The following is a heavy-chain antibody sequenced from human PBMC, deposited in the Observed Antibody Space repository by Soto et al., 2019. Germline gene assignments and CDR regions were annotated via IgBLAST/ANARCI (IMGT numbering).Heavy chain of an antibody. CDR3: VAYSNVDRFDY. CDR1: GGSISXXY. D-gene: IGHD5-18*01. V-gene: IGHV4-4*07. Sequence: TLXXTCTVSGGSISXXYWSWIRQPAXXGLEWIGRIYTSGSTNYNPSLKSRVTMSVXTSKNQFSLKLSSVTAADTAVYYCVAYSNVDRFDYWGQGTLVTVSS. J-gene: IGHJ4*02. CDR2: IYTSGST.